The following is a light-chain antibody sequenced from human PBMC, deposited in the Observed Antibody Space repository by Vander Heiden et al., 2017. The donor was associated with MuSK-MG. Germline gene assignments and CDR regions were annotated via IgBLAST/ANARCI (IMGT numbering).Light chain of an antibody. V-gene: IGKV1D-12*01. CDR1: QGISSY. Sequence: DLQMTHSTSSVSASVRDRVTITCRASQGISSYLAWYQQKPGKAPKLLIYAASSLQSGVPSRFSGSGSGTDFTLTISSLQPEDFATYYCQQANSFPITFGQGTRLEIK. CDR2: AAS. J-gene: IGKJ5*01. CDR3: QQANSFPIT.